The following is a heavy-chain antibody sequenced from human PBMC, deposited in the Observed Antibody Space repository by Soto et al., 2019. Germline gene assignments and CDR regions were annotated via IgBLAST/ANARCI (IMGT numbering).Heavy chain of an antibody. D-gene: IGHD6-13*01. Sequence: QVQLVESGGGLVKPGGSLRLSCAASGFTFSDYYMSWIRQAPGKGLEWVSYISSSSSYTNYADSVKGRFTISRDNAKNSLYLQMNSLRAEDTALYYCARGSAAAGRDDAFDIWGQGTMVTVSS. CDR1: GFTFSDYY. CDR2: ISSSSSYT. CDR3: ARGSAAAGRDDAFDI. J-gene: IGHJ3*02. V-gene: IGHV3-11*06.